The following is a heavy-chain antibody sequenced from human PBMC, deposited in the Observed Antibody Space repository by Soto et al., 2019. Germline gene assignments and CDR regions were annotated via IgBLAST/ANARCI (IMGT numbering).Heavy chain of an antibody. CDR1: GDSVTSGTYF. V-gene: IGHV4-61*01. J-gene: IGHJ4*02. CDR2: IYYSGHT. CDR3: ARGVGVHLDL. D-gene: IGHD3-16*01. Sequence: QVQLQESGPGLVKPSETLSLTCTVSGDSVTSGTYFWTWIRQPPGQGLEWIVYIYYSGHTKYNPSLESGVTMSLHTFKNRFALALNSVTASDAALYDCARGVGVHLDLWGEATVVTVSS.